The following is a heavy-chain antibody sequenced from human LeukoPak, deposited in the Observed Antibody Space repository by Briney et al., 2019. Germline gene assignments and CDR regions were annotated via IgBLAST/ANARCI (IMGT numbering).Heavy chain of an antibody. CDR2: ISGSGGST. J-gene: IGHJ5*02. Sequence: GGSLRLSCAASGFTFSSYAMSLVRQAPGKGLEWVSAISGSGGSTYYADSVKGRFTISRDNSKNTLYLQMNSLRAEDTAVYYCAKIKGAVRVTYYDFWSGSPDNWFDPWGQGTLVTVSS. CDR1: GFTFSSYA. V-gene: IGHV3-23*01. D-gene: IGHD3-3*01. CDR3: AKIKGAVRVTYYDFWSGSPDNWFDP.